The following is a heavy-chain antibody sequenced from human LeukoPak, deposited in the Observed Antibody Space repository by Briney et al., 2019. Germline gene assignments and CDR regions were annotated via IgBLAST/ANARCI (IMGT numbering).Heavy chain of an antibody. CDR1: GFSFSIYY. D-gene: IGHD3-10*01. Sequence: GGSLRLSCAASGFSFSIYYMYWVRQAPGKGLVWVSRINSDGTATVYADSVRGRFTISRDNAKNTLYLQMNSLRAEDTAVYYCVLYGLGSPHWGQGTLVTVSS. CDR2: INSDGTAT. CDR3: VLYGLGSPH. V-gene: IGHV3-74*01. J-gene: IGHJ4*02.